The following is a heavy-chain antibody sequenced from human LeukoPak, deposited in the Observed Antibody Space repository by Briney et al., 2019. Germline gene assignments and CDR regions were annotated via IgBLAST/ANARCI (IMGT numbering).Heavy chain of an antibody. D-gene: IGHD3-16*01. J-gene: IGHJ6*02. CDR2: ISGDEIWT. V-gene: IGHV3-74*01. CDR1: GFTLSNHW. Sequence: GGSLRLSCAASGFTLSNHWMNWVRKVPGKGLVWVSRISGDEIWTSYADSVKGRFIISRDNAKNSLYLQMSNLRAEDTAVYFCARGGGLDVWGQGATVTVSS. CDR3: ARGGGLDV.